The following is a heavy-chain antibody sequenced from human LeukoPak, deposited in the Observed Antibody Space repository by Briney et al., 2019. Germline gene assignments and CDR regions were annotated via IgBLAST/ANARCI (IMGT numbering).Heavy chain of an antibody. J-gene: IGHJ4*02. D-gene: IGHD3-10*01. V-gene: IGHV3-30-3*01. Sequence: RGSLRLSCAASGFTFSSYAMHWVRQAPGKGLEWVAVISYDGINKYYADSVKGRFTISRDNSKNTLYLQMNSLRAEDTAVYYCARDPLIYWGQGTLVTVSS. CDR1: GFTFSSYA. CDR2: ISYDGINK. CDR3: ARDPLIY.